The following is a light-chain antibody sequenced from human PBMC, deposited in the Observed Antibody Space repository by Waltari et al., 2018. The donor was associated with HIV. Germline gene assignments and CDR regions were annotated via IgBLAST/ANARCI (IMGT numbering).Light chain of an antibody. J-gene: IGKJ1*01. CDR2: KAS. V-gene: IGKV1-5*03. Sequence: DIQMTQSPSTLSACVVDRVTLPCRASQSISSWLAWYQQKPGKAPKRLIYKASSLESGVPSRFSGSGSGTEFTLTISSLQPDDFATYYCQQYSSYSGTFGQGTEVEVK. CDR3: QQYSSYSGT. CDR1: QSISSW.